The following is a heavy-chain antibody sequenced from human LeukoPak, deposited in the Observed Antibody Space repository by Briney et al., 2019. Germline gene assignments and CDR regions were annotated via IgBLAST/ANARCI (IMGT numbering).Heavy chain of an antibody. D-gene: IGHD4-17*01. CDR1: GFTFSSYS. Sequence: GGSLRLSCAAPGFTFSSYSMNWVRQAPGKGLEWVSSISSSSSYIYYADSVKGRFTISRDNSKNTLYLQMSSLRAEDTAVYYCARGSYGDYESYFDYWGQGTLVTVSS. CDR3: ARGSYGDYESYFDY. V-gene: IGHV3-21*01. CDR2: ISSSSSYI. J-gene: IGHJ4*02.